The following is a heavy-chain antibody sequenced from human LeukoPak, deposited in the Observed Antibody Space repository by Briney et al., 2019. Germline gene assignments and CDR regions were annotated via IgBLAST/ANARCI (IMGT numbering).Heavy chain of an antibody. CDR2: IVVGSGNT. Sequence: ASVKVSCKASGFTFTSSAVQWVRQARGQRLEWIGWIVVGSGNTNYAQKFQERVTITRDMSTSTAYMELSSLRSEDTAVYYCAKAIVSDYPWRGYFDYWGQGTLVTVSS. J-gene: IGHJ4*02. CDR3: AKAIVSDYPWRGYFDY. V-gene: IGHV1-58*01. CDR1: GFTFTSSA. D-gene: IGHD4-17*01.